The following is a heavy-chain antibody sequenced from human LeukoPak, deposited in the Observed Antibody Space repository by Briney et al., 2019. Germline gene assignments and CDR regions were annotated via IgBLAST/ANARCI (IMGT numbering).Heavy chain of an antibody. V-gene: IGHV5-51*01. CDR2: IYPGDSDT. J-gene: IGHJ4*02. CDR1: GYSFTSYW. D-gene: IGHD2-15*01. CDR3: YLMGGYCSGGSCYSHY. Sequence: GESLKISGKGSGYSFTSYWIGWVRQMPGKGLEWMGIIYPGDSDTRYSPSFQGQVTISADKSISTAYLQWSSLKASDTAMYYCYLMGGYCSGGSCYSHYWGQGTLVTVSS.